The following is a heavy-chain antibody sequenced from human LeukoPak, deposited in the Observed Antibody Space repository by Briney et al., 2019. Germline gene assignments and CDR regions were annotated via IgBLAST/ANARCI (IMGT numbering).Heavy chain of an antibody. CDR1: GGSISSSNYF. CDR2: FDHSGTA. J-gene: IGHJ6*03. CDR3: ARSSPGAIWFGELTPLFPRGYYMDV. V-gene: IGHV4-39*07. D-gene: IGHD3-10*01. Sequence: PSETLSLTCTVSGGSISSSNYFWGWIRQPPGKGLEWIGTFDHSGTASYNPSLKSRVTISVDMSKNQFSLKLSSVTAADTAVYYCARSSPGAIWFGELTPLFPRGYYMDVWGKGTTVTVSS.